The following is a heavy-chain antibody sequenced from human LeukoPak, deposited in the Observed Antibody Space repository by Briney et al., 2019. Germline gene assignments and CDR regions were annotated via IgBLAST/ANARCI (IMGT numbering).Heavy chain of an antibody. V-gene: IGHV3-23*01. D-gene: IGHD5-24*01. Sequence: GGSLRLSCAASGITFSSYGMSWVRQAPGKGLEWVSSISSTGGTTYYADSVKGRFTISRDNSKNTLYLQMNSLRAEDTAIYYCAKEMATIIRYAFDIWGQGTMVTVSS. CDR3: AKEMATIIRYAFDI. CDR1: GITFSSYG. J-gene: IGHJ3*02. CDR2: ISSTGGTT.